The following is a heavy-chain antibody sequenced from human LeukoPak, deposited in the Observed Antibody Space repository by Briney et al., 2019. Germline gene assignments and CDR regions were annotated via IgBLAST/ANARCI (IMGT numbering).Heavy chain of an antibody. CDR1: GDSVSTNSAA. D-gene: IGHD3-10*01. J-gene: IGHJ4*02. CDR3: ARASYGSGRGYYFDY. V-gene: IGHV6-1*01. CDR2: TSRRSTCYS. Sequence: SQTLSLTCAISGDSVSTNSAAWNWIRQSPSRGLEWLGRTSRRSTCYSDYALSVKSRILINSDTSKNQFSLQLNSVTPEDTAVYYCARASYGSGRGYYFDYWGQGTLVTVSS.